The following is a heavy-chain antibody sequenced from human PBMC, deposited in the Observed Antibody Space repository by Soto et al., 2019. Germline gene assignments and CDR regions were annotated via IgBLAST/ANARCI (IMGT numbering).Heavy chain of an antibody. J-gene: IGHJ5*02. D-gene: IGHD2-21*01. Sequence: GASVQVSCKASGYTFTGYYMHWVRQAPGQGLEWMGWINPNSGGTNYAQKFQGWVTMTRDTSISTAYMELSRLRSDDTAVYYCARGPYCGGECSPRYNWYDPWGQGTLVTVSS. CDR2: INPNSGGT. CDR1: GYTFTGYY. CDR3: ARGPYCGGECSPRYNWYDP. V-gene: IGHV1-2*04.